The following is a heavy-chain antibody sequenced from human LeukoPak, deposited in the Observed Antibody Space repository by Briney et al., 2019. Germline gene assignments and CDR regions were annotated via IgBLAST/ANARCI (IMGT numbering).Heavy chain of an antibody. Sequence: GGSLRLSCAASGFTFSSYAMHWVRQAPGKGLEWVAVISYDGSNKYYADSVKGRFTISRDNSKNTLYLQMNSLRAEDTAVYYCARDTTLYLRYFDYWGQGTLVTVSS. CDR3: ARDTTLYLRYFDY. CDR1: GFTFSSYA. J-gene: IGHJ4*02. D-gene: IGHD3-9*01. CDR2: ISYDGSNK. V-gene: IGHV3-30-3*01.